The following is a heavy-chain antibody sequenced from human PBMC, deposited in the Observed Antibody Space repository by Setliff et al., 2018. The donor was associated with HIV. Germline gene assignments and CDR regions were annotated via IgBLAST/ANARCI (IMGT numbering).Heavy chain of an antibody. CDR2: IYYTGSN. V-gene: IGHV4-28*01. Sequence: SETLSLTCTVAAGSISTSNWWGWIRQTTGKGLEWIGYIYYTGSNYYDPSLKSRVTISTDTSKNQFFLKLSSVTAPDTDIYDCARQTWEYYDTLTGYYRSPKNFDSWGQGTLVTVSS. CDR1: AGSISTSNW. D-gene: IGHD3-9*01. J-gene: IGHJ4*02. CDR3: ARQTWEYYDTLTGYYRSPKNFDS.